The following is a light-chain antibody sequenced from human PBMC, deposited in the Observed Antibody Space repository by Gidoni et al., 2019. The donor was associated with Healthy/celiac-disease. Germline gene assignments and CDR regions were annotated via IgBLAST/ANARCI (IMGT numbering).Light chain of an antibody. J-gene: IGKJ1*01. V-gene: IGKV3-20*01. CDR1: QSVSSSY. CDR2: GAS. CDR3: QQYGSSAWT. Sequence: DIVLTQSAGTLSLSPGERATLSCRASQSVSSSYLAWYQQKPGQAPRLLIDGASSRATGIPDRFSGSGSGTDFTLTISRLEPEDFAVYYCQQYGSSAWTFGQGTKVEIK.